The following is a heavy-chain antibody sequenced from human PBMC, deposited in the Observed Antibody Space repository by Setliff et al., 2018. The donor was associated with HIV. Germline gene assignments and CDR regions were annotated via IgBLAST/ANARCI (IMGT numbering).Heavy chain of an antibody. J-gene: IGHJ6*03. D-gene: IGHD2-15*01. V-gene: IGHV3-23*01. Sequence: GGSLRLSCAASGFTFSNFAINWVRQAPGKGLEWVSTISGRGTNTYYADSVKGRFTISRDNSENTLSLQLNSLTAEDSAVYYCAKAGGGILYFYYMDVWGKGTTVTVSS. CDR3: AKAGGGILYFYYMDV. CDR2: ISGRGTNT. CDR1: GFTFSNFA.